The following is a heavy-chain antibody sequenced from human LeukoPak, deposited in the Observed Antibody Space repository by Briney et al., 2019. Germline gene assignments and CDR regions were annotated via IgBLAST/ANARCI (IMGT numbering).Heavy chain of an antibody. Sequence: SETLSLTCTVSGGSISSSTYYWSWIRQPPGKGLEWIGYIYYSGSTNYNPSLKSRVTISVDTSKNQFSLKLSSVTAADTAVFYCARVASGYDVFDIWGQGTLVTVSS. J-gene: IGHJ4*02. CDR2: IYYSGST. V-gene: IGHV4-61*01. D-gene: IGHD3-3*01. CDR3: ARVASGYDVFDI. CDR1: GGSISSSTYY.